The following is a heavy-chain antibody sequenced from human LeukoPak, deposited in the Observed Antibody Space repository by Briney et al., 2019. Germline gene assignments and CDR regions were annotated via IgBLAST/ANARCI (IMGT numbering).Heavy chain of an antibody. V-gene: IGHV1-46*01. CDR2: INPRGGST. J-gene: IGHJ3*02. Sequence: ASVKVSCKASGYTFTSHFMHGVRQAPGQGLEWMGIINPRGGSTSYTQKFQGRVTMTRDTSTSTVYMELSSLRSEDTAVYYCARVKSYYYDTSDKDAFDIWGQGAMVTVSS. D-gene: IGHD3-22*01. CDR1: GYTFTSHF. CDR3: ARVKSYYYDTSDKDAFDI.